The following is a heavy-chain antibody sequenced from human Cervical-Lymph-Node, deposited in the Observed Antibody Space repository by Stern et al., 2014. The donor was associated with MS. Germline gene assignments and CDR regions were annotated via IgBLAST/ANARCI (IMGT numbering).Heavy chain of an antibody. Sequence: EVQLVESGAEVKKPGESLKISCKGSGYSFTANWIAWVRQMPGKGLEWIGIIYPGDSDTRYSPSFQGQVAISADKSISTACLQWSSLKASDTAMYYCARDYGDYAFDYWGQGTLVTVSS. D-gene: IGHD4-17*01. J-gene: IGHJ4*02. CDR1: GYSFTANW. CDR3: ARDYGDYAFDY. V-gene: IGHV5-51*01. CDR2: IYPGDSDT.